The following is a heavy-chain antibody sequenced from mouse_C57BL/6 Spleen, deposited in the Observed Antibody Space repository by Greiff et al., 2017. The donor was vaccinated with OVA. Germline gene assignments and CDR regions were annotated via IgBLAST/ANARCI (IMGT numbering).Heavy chain of an antibody. V-gene: IGHV3-6*01. CDR3: ARTLSPRYGNYDYYAMDY. CDR1: GYSITSGYY. Sequence: ESGPGLVKPSQSLSLTCSVTGYSITSGYYWNWIRQFPGNKLEWMGYISYDGSNNYNPSLKNRISITRDTSKNQFFLKLNSVTTEDTATYYCARTLSPRYGNYDYYAMDYWGQGTSVTVSS. J-gene: IGHJ4*01. D-gene: IGHD2-1*01. CDR2: ISYDGSN.